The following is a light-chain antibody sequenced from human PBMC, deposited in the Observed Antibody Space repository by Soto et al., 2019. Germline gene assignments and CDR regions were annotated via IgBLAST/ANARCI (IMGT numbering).Light chain of an antibody. CDR3: QQPNSYPRT. CDR1: QGINIF. V-gene: IGKV1-9*01. J-gene: IGKJ2*01. Sequence: DIQLTQSPSFLSASVGDRVTITCRASQGINIFLAWFQQKPGKAPNLLISAASTLQSGVPSRFSGSGSETEFSLTSTSLQPEDSATYYCQQPNSYPRTFGQGTKVEIK. CDR2: AAS.